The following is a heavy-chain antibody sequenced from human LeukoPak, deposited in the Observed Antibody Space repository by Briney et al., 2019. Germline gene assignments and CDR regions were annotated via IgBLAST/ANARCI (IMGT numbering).Heavy chain of an antibody. CDR3: ARGTLAAPGGY. V-gene: IGHV4-61*02. Sequence: PSETLSLTCTVSGASISSGSYYWNWIRQPAGKGLEWIGRIFASGSTNYNPSLKSRVTISLDTSKNQLSLKLSSLTAADTAVYYCARGTLAAPGGYWGQGTLVTVSS. D-gene: IGHD6-13*01. CDR2: IFASGST. J-gene: IGHJ4*02. CDR1: GASISSGSYY.